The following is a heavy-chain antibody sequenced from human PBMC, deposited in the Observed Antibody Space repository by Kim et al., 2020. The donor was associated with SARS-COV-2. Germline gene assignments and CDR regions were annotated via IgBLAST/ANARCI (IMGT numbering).Heavy chain of an antibody. V-gene: IGHV3-15*01. CDR1: GFTFNNAW. J-gene: IGHJ4*02. CDR3: TTDPGDNSGFGPGY. CDR2: VKPRVDGGTA. Sequence: GGSLRLSCADPGFTFNNAWMSWVRQAPGKGLEWVGRVKPRVDGGTADYVAAVEGRFTISRDDSKNTLYLQMNSLKIEDTAMYYCTTDPGDNSGFGPGYWGQGTPVTVSS. D-gene: IGHD3-22*01.